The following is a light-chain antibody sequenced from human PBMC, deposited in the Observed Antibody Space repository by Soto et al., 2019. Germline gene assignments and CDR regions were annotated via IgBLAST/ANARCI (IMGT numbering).Light chain of an antibody. CDR2: GNT. Sequence: QSVLTQPPSVSGAPGQRVTISCTGSSSNIGTGVDVHWYQQLPGTAPRLLIYGNTNRPSGVPDRFSGSKSGTSASLAITGLQAEDEADYYCQSYDSSLSASVFGSGTQLTVL. J-gene: IGLJ1*01. V-gene: IGLV1-40*01. CDR1: SSNIGTGVD. CDR3: QSYDSSLSASV.